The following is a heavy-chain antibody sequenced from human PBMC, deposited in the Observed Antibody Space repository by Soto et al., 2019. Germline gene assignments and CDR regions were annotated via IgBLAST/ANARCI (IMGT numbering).Heavy chain of an antibody. V-gene: IGHV3-9*01. CDR3: AKRRYDLWSPYYYVAPDY. CDR2: ITWNSRVL. J-gene: IGHJ4*02. D-gene: IGHD3-3*01. Sequence: PGGSLRLSCVGTGLNFDDFAMHWVRQAPGKGLEWVSGITWNSRVLAYADSVKGRFTISRDNARNSLYLQMDSLRDEDTALYYCAKRRYDLWSPYYYVAPDYWGQGTLVTVSS. CDR1: GLNFDDFA.